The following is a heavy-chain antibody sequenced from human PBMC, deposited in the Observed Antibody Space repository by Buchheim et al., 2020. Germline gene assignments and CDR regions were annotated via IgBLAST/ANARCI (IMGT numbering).Heavy chain of an antibody. CDR1: GGSVSNINYY. CDR2: IYDSGTT. Sequence: QVLLQESGPGLVKPSETLSLTCTVSGGSVSNINYYWNWVRQPPGKELEWIGYIYDSGTTNYNPSLKSRVTISVDTSKNQFSLKVSSVTAADTAVYYCARNMRPGYSYGYFDSWGQGTL. J-gene: IGHJ4*02. D-gene: IGHD5-18*01. V-gene: IGHV4-61*01. CDR3: ARNMRPGYSYGYFDS.